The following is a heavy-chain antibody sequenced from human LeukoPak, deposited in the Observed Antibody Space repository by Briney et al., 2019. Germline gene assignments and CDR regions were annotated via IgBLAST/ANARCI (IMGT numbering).Heavy chain of an antibody. Sequence: SQTLSLTCTVSGGSISSGGYYWSWIRQHPGKGLEWIGYIYYSGSTYYNPSLKSRVTISVDTSKNQFSLKLSSVTAADTAVYYCARGKSSWYTLYFDYWGQGTLVTVSS. J-gene: IGHJ4*02. CDR2: IYYSGST. V-gene: IGHV4-31*03. CDR1: GGSISSGGYY. D-gene: IGHD6-13*01. CDR3: ARGKSSWYTLYFDY.